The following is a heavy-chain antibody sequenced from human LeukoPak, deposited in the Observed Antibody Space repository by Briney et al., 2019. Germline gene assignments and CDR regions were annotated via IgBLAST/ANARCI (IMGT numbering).Heavy chain of an antibody. CDR3: AKESSSTSRYHGMDV. V-gene: IGHV3-23*01. D-gene: IGHD6-6*01. CDR1: GFTFNNYG. J-gene: IGHJ6*02. CDR2: ITASGETT. Sequence: GGSLRLSCAASGFTFNNYGMRWVRQAPGKGLEWVSLITASGETTYNVELVKGRFTVSRDNSKDTVYLQMKSLRAEDTALYYCAKESSSTSRYHGMDVWGRGTTVTVSS.